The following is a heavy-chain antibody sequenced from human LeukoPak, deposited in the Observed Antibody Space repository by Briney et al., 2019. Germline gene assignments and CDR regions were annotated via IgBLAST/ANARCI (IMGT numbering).Heavy chain of an antibody. CDR2: INPNSGGT. Sequence: ASVKVSFKASGYTFTGYYMHWVRQAPGQGLEWMGWINPNSGGTNYAQKFQGRVTMTRDTSISTAYMELRSLRSDDTAVYYCARSDAVAGTRFDYWGQGTLVTVSS. V-gene: IGHV1-2*02. CDR3: ARSDAVAGTRFDY. D-gene: IGHD6-19*01. CDR1: GYTFTGYY. J-gene: IGHJ4*02.